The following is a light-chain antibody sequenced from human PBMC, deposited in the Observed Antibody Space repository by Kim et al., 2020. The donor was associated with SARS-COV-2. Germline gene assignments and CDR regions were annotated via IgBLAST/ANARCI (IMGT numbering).Light chain of an antibody. CDR3: AAWDDSLNGPV. J-gene: IGLJ3*02. CDR2: SNK. CDR1: SSNIGSNA. Sequence: GQRVTISCYGNSSNIGSNAVNWYQQLPGTAPKLLIYSNKRRPAGGPDRFSGSKSGTSASLAISGLQSEDEADYYCAAWDDSLNGPVFGGGTQLTVL. V-gene: IGLV1-44*01.